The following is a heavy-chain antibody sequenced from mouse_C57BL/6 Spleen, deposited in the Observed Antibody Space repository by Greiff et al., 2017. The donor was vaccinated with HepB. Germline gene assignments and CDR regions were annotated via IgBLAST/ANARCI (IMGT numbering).Heavy chain of an antibody. CDR2: IYPSDSET. J-gene: IGHJ2*01. CDR3: ARVRNYYGSSPYYFDY. D-gene: IGHD1-1*01. V-gene: IGHV1-61*01. CDR1: GYTFTSYW. Sequence: QVQLQQPGAELVRPGSSVKMSCKASGYTFTSYWMDGVKQRPGQGLEWIGNIYPSDSETHYNQKFKDKATLTVDKSSSTAYMQLSSLTSEDSAVYYCARVRNYYGSSPYYFDYWGQGTTLTVSS.